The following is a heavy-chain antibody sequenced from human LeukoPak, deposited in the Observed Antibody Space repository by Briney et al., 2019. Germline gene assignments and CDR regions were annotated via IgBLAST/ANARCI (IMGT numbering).Heavy chain of an antibody. CDR2: INSNSGGT. J-gene: IGHJ6*02. CDR1: GHTFTGYY. D-gene: IGHD1/OR15-1a*01. Sequence: ASVKVSCKASGHTFTGYYMHWVRQAPGQGLEWMGWINSNSGGTNYAQKFQGRVTMTRDTSISTAYMELSRVTSDDTAVYYCARGTGWNFGMDVWGQGTTVTVSS. V-gene: IGHV1-2*02. CDR3: ARGTGWNFGMDV.